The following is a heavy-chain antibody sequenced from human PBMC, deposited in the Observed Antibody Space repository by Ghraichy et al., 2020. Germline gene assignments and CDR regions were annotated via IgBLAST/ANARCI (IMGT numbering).Heavy chain of an antibody. Sequence: GGSLRLSCAASGFTFSDYYMSWIRQAPGKGLEWVSYISSSSSYTNYADSVKGRFTISRDNAKNSLYLQMNSLRAEDTAVYYCARVGAVDTAMVTIGFDYWGQGTLVTVSS. CDR2: ISSSSSYT. D-gene: IGHD5-18*01. V-gene: IGHV3-11*05. J-gene: IGHJ4*02. CDR1: GFTFSDYY. CDR3: ARVGAVDTAMVTIGFDY.